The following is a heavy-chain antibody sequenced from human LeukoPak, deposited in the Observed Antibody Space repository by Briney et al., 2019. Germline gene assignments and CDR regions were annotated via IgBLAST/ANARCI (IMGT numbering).Heavy chain of an antibody. D-gene: IGHD1-26*01. V-gene: IGHV3-30*02. CDR1: GLDFSNYG. CDR2: IRYDGTNT. J-gene: IGHJ4*02. Sequence: GGSLRLSCAASGLDFSNYGMYWVRQAPGKGLQWVAFIRYDGTNTYYADSVKGRFTISRDNSKNTLYLQMNSLTAEDTAVFYCAKDYVEDSGSWVPGYWGQGTPVTVSS. CDR3: AKDYVEDSGSWVPGY.